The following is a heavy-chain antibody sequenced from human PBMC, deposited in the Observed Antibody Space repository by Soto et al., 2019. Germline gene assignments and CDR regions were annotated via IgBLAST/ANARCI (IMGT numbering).Heavy chain of an antibody. J-gene: IGHJ6*03. V-gene: IGHV3-23*01. D-gene: IGHD3-10*01. CDR1: GFTFSSYA. Sequence: EVQLLESGGGLVQPGGSLRLSCAASGFTFSSYAMSWVRQAPGKGLEWVSAISGSGGSTYYADSVKGRFTISRDNSKNTLYLQMNSLRAEDTAVYYCKLLWFGACDYYMDVWGKGTTVTVSS. CDR2: ISGSGGST. CDR3: KLLWFGACDYYMDV.